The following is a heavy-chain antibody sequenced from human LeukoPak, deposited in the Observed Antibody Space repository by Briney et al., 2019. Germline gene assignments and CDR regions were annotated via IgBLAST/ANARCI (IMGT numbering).Heavy chain of an antibody. V-gene: IGHV4-39*01. CDR3: ARRNEKYWYFDL. D-gene: IGHD1-1*01. J-gene: IGHJ2*01. CDR1: GGSISSSSYY. Sequence: PSETLSLTCTVSGGSISSSSYYWGWIRQPPGKGLEWIGSIYYSGSTYYNPSLKSRVTISVDTSKNQFSLNLSSVTAADTAVYYCARRNEKYWYFDLWGRGTLVTVSS. CDR2: IYYSGST.